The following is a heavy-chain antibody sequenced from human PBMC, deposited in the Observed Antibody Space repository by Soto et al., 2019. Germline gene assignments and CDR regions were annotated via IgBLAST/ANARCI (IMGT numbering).Heavy chain of an antibody. V-gene: IGHV3-23*01. Sequence: EVQLLESGGGLVQPGGSLRLSCAASGSTFSSYAMSWVRQAPEKGLEWVSVISGSGGSTYYADSVKGRFTISRDNSKNTLYLQMNSLRAEDTAVYYCAKDPDYGDYGDAFDIWGQGTMVTVSS. J-gene: IGHJ3*02. D-gene: IGHD4-17*01. CDR3: AKDPDYGDYGDAFDI. CDR2: ISGSGGST. CDR1: GSTFSSYA.